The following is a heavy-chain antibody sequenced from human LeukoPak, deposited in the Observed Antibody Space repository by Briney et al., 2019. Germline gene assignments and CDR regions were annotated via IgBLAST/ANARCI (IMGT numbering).Heavy chain of an antibody. CDR3: VRFFCSAGTCYSYFDH. J-gene: IGHJ4*02. D-gene: IGHD2-15*01. CDR1: GFTFSRYW. V-gene: IGHV3-74*03. CDR2: ISSDGIT. Sequence: PGGSLRLSCAASGFTFSRYWMHRVRQAPGKGLVWVSRISSDGITTYADSVRGRFTISRDNAKNTLYLQMTSLRAEDTAVYFCVRFFCSAGTCYSYFDHWGQGTLVTVAS.